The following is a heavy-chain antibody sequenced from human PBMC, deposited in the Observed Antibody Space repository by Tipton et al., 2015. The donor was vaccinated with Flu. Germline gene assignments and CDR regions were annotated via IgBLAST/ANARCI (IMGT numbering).Heavy chain of an antibody. J-gene: IGHJ3*02. V-gene: IGHV4-34*01. CDR1: GGSFSGYY. D-gene: IGHD4-17*01. CDR2: INHSGST. Sequence: TLSLTCAVYGGSFSGYYWSWIRQPPGKGLEWIGEINHSGSTNYNPSLKSRVTISVDTSKNHFSLQLRSVTAADTAIYYCARGDYGDYDHEADALDIWGRRTLVTVSA. CDR3: ARGDYGDYDHEADALDI.